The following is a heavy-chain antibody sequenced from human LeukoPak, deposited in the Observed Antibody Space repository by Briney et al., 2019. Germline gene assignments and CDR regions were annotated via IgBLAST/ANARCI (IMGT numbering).Heavy chain of an antibody. CDR1: GYTFTDHY. D-gene: IGHD6-6*01. Sequence: ASVKVSCKVSGYTFTDHYMHWVQQAPGKGLEWMGLVDPEDGETIYAEKFQGRVTITADTSTDTAYMELSSLRSEDTAVYYCATDRSSSPVRSPFDYWGQGTLVTVSS. CDR3: ATDRSSSPVRSPFDY. CDR2: VDPEDGET. V-gene: IGHV1-69-2*01. J-gene: IGHJ4*02.